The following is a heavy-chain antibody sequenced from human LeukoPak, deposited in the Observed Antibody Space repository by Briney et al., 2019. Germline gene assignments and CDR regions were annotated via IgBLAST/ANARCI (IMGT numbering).Heavy chain of an antibody. Sequence: WASVKVSCKASGYTFTGYYMHWVRQAPGQGLEWMGWINPNSGGTNYAQKFQGRVTMTRDTSISTAYMELSRLRSDDTAVYYCARDPSYRIAVADNWFDPWGQGTLVTVSS. J-gene: IGHJ5*02. D-gene: IGHD6-19*01. CDR3: ARDPSYRIAVADNWFDP. CDR1: GYTFTGYY. V-gene: IGHV1-2*02. CDR2: INPNSGGT.